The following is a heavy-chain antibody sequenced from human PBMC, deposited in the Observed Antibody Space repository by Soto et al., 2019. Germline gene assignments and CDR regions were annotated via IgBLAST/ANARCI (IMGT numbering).Heavy chain of an antibody. D-gene: IGHD2-2*02. Sequence: GASVKVSCKASGGTFSIYAISWVRQAPGQGLEWMGGIIPIFGTASYAQKFQGRVTITADESTSTAYMELSSLRSEGTAVYYCARDPGGTSLYIFDYWGQGTLVTVSS. CDR3: ARDPGGTSLYIFDY. CDR1: GGTFSIYA. V-gene: IGHV1-69*13. J-gene: IGHJ4*02. CDR2: IIPIFGTA.